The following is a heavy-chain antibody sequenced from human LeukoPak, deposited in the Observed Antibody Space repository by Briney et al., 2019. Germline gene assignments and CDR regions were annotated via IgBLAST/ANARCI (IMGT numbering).Heavy chain of an antibody. CDR1: GFTFSSYW. J-gene: IGHJ6*03. V-gene: IGHV3-7*01. Sequence: GGSLRLSCAASGFTFSSYWMSWVRQAPGKGLEWVANIKQDGSEKYYVDSVKGRFTISRDNAKNSLYLQMNSPRAEDTAVYYCARSSSGSGGYYMDVWGKGTMVTVSS. D-gene: IGHD1-26*01. CDR3: ARSSSGSGGYYMDV. CDR2: IKQDGSEK.